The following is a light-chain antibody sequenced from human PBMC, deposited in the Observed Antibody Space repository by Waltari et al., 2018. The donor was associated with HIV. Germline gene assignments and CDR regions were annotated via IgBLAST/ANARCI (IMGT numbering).Light chain of an antibody. J-gene: IGLJ2*01. CDR1: SSNIGRNS. CDR2: ETN. CDR3: GAWDNSLGGVV. V-gene: IGLV1-51*02. Sequence: QSVLTQPPSVSAAPGQQVTISCSGSSSNIGRNSVAWYQHLPGTAPKIVISETNKRPSGIPDRFSGSKSGTSGTLDITGLQTGDEADYYCGAWDNSLGGVVFGGGTKLTVL.